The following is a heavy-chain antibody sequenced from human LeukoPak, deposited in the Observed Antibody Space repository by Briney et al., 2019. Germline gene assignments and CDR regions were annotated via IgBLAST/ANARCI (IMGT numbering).Heavy chain of an antibody. J-gene: IGHJ6*04. CDR3: TRDRWGGDYISRGMDV. D-gene: IGHD4-17*01. CDR1: GFKFDDYG. CDR2: IRSKDNDGTT. V-gene: IGHV3-49*04. Sequence: GGSLRLSCTASGFKFDDYGITWVRQAPGKGLEWLGFIRSKDNDGTTDYAASVKGRFIISRDDSKSIAYLQMNDLKTEDTAVYYCTRDRWGGDYISRGMDVWGKGTTVTISS.